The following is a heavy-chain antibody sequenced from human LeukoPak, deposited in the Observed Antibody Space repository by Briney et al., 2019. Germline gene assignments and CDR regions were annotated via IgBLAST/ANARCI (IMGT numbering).Heavy chain of an antibody. CDR2: ISGSGGST. CDR3: AKDRGSGYYSIGDAFDI. Sequence: PGGSLRLSCAASGFTFSSYAMSWVRQAPGKGLEWVSAISGSGGSTYYADSVKGRFTISRDNSKNTLYLQMNSLRAEDTAVYYCAKDRGSGYYSIGDAFDIWGQGTMVTVSS. D-gene: IGHD3-22*01. CDR1: GFTFSSYA. J-gene: IGHJ3*02. V-gene: IGHV3-23*01.